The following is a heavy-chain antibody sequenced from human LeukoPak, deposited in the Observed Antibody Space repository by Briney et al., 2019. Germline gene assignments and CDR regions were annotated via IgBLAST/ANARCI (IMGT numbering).Heavy chain of an antibody. CDR2: IWYDGSNK. CDR1: GFTFSSYG. CDR3: AKGDSSGWFSAFDY. V-gene: IGHV3-33*06. J-gene: IGHJ4*02. Sequence: GGSLRLSCAASGFTFSSYGMHWVRQAPGKGLEWVAVIWYDGSNKYYADSVKGRFTISRDNSKNTLYLQMSSLRADDTALYYCAKGDSSGWFSAFDYWGQGALVTVSS. D-gene: IGHD3-22*01.